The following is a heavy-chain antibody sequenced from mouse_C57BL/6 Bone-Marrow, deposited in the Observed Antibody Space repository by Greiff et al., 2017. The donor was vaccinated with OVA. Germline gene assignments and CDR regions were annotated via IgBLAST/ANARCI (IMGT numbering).Heavy chain of an antibody. CDR3: AREDYGSSFAY. D-gene: IGHD1-1*01. J-gene: IGHJ3*01. CDR2: ISYDGSN. CDR1: GYSITSGYY. V-gene: IGHV3-6*01. Sequence: EVQLQQSGPGLVKPSQSLSLTCSVTGYSITSGYYWNWIRQFPGNKLEWMGYISYDGSNNYNPSLKNRISITRDTSKNQFFLKLNSVTTEDTATYHCAREDYGSSFAYWGQGTLVTVSA.